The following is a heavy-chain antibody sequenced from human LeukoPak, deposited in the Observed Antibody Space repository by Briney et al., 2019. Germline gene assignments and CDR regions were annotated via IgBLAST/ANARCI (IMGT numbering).Heavy chain of an antibody. J-gene: IGHJ4*02. V-gene: IGHV1-8*02. CDR1: GGTFSSYA. Sequence: RASVKVSCKASGGTFSSYAISWVRQATGQGLEWMGWMNPNSGNTGYARKFQGRVTMTRNTSISTAYMELSSLRSEDTAVYYCARGISWVWFDYWGQGTLVTVSS. CDR3: ARGISWVWFDY. D-gene: IGHD6-13*01. CDR2: MNPNSGNT.